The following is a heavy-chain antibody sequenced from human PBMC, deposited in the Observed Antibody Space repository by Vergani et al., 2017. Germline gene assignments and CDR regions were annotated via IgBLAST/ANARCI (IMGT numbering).Heavy chain of an antibody. CDR2: IIPIFGTA. D-gene: IGHD1-26*01. Sequence: QVQLVQSGAEVKKPGSSVKVSCKASGVTFSSYAISWVRQAPGQGLEWMGGIIPIFGTANYAQKFQGRVTITADESTSTAYMELSSLRSEDTAVYYCARSSSGGKLGHNYYYYYYMDVWGKGTTVTVSS. J-gene: IGHJ6*03. V-gene: IGHV1-69*01. CDR1: GVTFSSYA. CDR3: ARSSSGGKLGHNYYYYYYMDV.